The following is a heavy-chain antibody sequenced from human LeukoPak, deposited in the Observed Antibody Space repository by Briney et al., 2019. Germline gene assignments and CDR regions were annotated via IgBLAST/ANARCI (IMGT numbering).Heavy chain of an antibody. CDR2: IFYSGST. CDR1: SGSFSGNY. CDR3: ARTQRRANHGMDV. V-gene: IGHV4-34*09. J-gene: IGHJ6*02. Sequence: SETLSLTCDVYSGSFSGNYWSWIRQPPGKGLAWIGNIFYSGSTYYNPSLKSRVTISVDTSKNQFSLKLSSVTAADTAVYYCARTQRRANHGMDVWGQGTTVTVSS.